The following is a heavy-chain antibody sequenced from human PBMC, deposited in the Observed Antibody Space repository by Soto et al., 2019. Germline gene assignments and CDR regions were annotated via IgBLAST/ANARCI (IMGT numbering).Heavy chain of an antibody. V-gene: IGHV3-33*01. J-gene: IGHJ4*02. D-gene: IGHD2-15*01. CDR1: GFTFSSYG. CDR2: IWYDGSNK. CDR3: TQGSWGYFDY. Sequence: QVQLVESGGGVVQPGRSLRLSCAASGFTFSSYGMHWVRQAPGKGLEWVAVIWYDGSNKYYADSVKGRFTISRDNSKNTLYLQMNSLRAEATAVYYCTQGSWGYFDYWGQGTLVTVSS.